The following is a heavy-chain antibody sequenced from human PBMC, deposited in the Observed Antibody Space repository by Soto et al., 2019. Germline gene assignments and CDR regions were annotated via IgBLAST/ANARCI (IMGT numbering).Heavy chain of an antibody. CDR3: ARDTNNSSSWWLDP. J-gene: IGHJ5*02. Sequence: QVQLVESGGGLVKPGGTLRLSCTGSGFTFSDYYMTWIRQAPGKGLEWVSYISYGSSYTKYADSVKGRFTISRDNAKNSLFLQMNNLRTKNTAIYYCARDTNNSSSWWLDPWGRGALVTVSS. CDR1: GFTFSDYY. V-gene: IGHV3-11*06. CDR2: ISYGSSYT. D-gene: IGHD3-22*01.